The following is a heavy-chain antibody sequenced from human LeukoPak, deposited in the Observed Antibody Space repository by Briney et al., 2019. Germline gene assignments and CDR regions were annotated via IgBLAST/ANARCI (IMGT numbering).Heavy chain of an antibody. CDR3: ARDSLGYYYGSGSYRNFDY. J-gene: IGHJ4*02. Sequence: PSETLSLTCTVSGGSISSYYWSWIRQPPGKGLEWIGYIYYSGSTNYNPSLKSRVTISVDTSKNQFSLKLSSVTAADTAIYYCARDSLGYYYGSGSYRNFDYWGQGTLVTVSS. V-gene: IGHV4-59*01. CDR2: IYYSGST. CDR1: GGSISSYY. D-gene: IGHD3-10*01.